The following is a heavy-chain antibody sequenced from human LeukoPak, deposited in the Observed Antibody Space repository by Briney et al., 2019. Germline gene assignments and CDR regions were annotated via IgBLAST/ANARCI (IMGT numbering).Heavy chain of an antibody. J-gene: IGHJ4*02. CDR2: ISGSGGST. D-gene: IGHD3-10*01. CDR1: GFTFSSYA. V-gene: IGHV3-23*01. Sequence: GGSLRLSCAASGFTFSSYAMSWVRQAPGKGLEWVSAISGSGGSTYYADSVKGRFTISRDNSKNTLYLQMNSLRAEDTVVYYCAKDWGVMVRGVITYWGQGTLVTVSS. CDR3: AKDWGVMVRGVITY.